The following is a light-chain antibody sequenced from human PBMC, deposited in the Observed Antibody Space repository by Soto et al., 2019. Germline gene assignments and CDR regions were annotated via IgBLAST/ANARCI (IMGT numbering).Light chain of an antibody. CDR2: KAS. J-gene: IGKJ2*01. CDR1: QSISSW. V-gene: IGKV1-5*03. Sequence: DIQMTQSPSTLSASVGDRVTITCRASQSISSWLAWYQQKPGKAPKLLIYKASSLESGVPSRFTGSGSGTEFTLTISSLQPDHFATYYCQQYNSFSCTFGQGTKLEIK. CDR3: QQYNSFSCT.